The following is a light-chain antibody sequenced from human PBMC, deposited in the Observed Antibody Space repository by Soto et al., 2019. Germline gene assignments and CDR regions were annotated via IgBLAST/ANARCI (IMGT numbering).Light chain of an antibody. Sequence: QSVLTQAPSASGTPGQRVTISCSGSSSNIGSNTVNWYQQLPGTAPKLLIYANNQRPSGVPDRFSGSKSGTSASLAISGLQSEDEADYYRAAWDDSLNGVVFGGGTKLT. CDR1: SSNIGSNT. CDR2: ANN. V-gene: IGLV1-44*01. CDR3: AAWDDSLNGVV. J-gene: IGLJ2*01.